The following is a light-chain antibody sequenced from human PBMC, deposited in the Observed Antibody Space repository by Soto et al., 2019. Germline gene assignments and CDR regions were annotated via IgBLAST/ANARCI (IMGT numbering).Light chain of an antibody. CDR2: AAS. CDR1: QGISNF. J-gene: IGKJ5*01. Sequence: LQLTQSPYFLSASVGDRVTIACRASQGISNFLAWYQQKAGKAPKVLIYAASTLQNGVPSRFSGIGSGTDFTLTISSIEPEDFAVYYCQQRSNGITFGQGTRLEIK. CDR3: QQRSNGIT. V-gene: IGKV1-9*01.